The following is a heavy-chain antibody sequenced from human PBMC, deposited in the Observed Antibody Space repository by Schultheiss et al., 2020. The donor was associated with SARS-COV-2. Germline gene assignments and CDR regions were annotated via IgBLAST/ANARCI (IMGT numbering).Heavy chain of an antibody. J-gene: IGHJ6*02. Sequence: GGSLRLSCAASGFSFSSYGMSWVRQAPGKGLEWVSVIYSGGSTYYADSVKGRFTISRDNSKNTLYLQMNSLRAEDTAVYYCARTGAAAAYGMDVWGQGTTVTVSS. CDR3: ARTGAAAAYGMDV. CDR2: IYSGGST. D-gene: IGHD6-13*01. CDR1: GFSFSSYG. V-gene: IGHV3-53*01.